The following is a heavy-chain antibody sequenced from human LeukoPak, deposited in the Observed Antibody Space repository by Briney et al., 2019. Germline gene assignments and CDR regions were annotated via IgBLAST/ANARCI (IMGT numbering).Heavy chain of an antibody. Sequence: PGGSLRLSCAASGFTFSSYSMNWVRQAPGKGLEWVSSISSSSSYIYYVDSVKGRFTISRDNAKSSLYLQMNSLRAEDTAVYYCARATRRDYGDVGYWGQGTLVTVSS. CDR3: ARATRRDYGDVGY. CDR1: GFTFSSYS. CDR2: ISSSSSYI. V-gene: IGHV3-21*01. J-gene: IGHJ4*02. D-gene: IGHD4-17*01.